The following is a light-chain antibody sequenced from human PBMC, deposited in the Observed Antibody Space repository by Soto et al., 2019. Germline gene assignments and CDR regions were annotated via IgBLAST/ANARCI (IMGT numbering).Light chain of an antibody. CDR3: QQSYSTPLT. V-gene: IGKV1-39*01. Sequence: DIQITQSPSSLSASVLERFTITCRASQSISSYFNWYQQKTGKAPKLLIYAASSLQSGVPSRFSGSGSGTDFTLTISSLQPEDFATYYCQQSYSTPLTFGGGTKVDIK. CDR1: QSISSY. J-gene: IGKJ4*01. CDR2: AAS.